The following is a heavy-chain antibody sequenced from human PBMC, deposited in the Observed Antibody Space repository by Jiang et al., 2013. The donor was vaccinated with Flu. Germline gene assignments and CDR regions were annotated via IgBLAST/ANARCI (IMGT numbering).Heavy chain of an antibody. CDR2: IYSGGST. CDR3: AKSRDGYNYFDY. J-gene: IGHJ4*02. Sequence: QLVESGGGLIQPGGSVRLSCAASGFTVSSNYMSWVRQAPGKGLEWVSVIYSGGSTYYADSVKGRFTISRDNSKNTLYLQMNSLRAEDTAVYYCAKSRDGYNYFDYWGQGTLVTVSS. D-gene: IGHD5-24*01. V-gene: IGHV3-53*01. CDR1: GFTVSSNY.